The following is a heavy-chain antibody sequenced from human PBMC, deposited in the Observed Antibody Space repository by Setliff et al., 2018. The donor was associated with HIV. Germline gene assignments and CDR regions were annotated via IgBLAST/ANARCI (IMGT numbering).Heavy chain of an antibody. J-gene: IGHJ4*02. V-gene: IGHV4-61*09. CDR2: IYTSGST. Sequence: SETLSLTCTVSGGSLTGGAYYWSWIRQPAGKGLEWLGYIYTSGSTNYNSSLKSRVTISLDTSENQFSLRLSSVSAADTAVYYCARFAAAGAPGPTDFAYWGQGTLVTVSS. D-gene: IGHD6-13*01. CDR1: GGSLTGGAYY. CDR3: ARFAAAGAPGPTDFAY.